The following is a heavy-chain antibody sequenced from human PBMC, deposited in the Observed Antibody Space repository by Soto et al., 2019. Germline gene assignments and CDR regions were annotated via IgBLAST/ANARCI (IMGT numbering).Heavy chain of an antibody. V-gene: IGHV1-69*13. J-gene: IGHJ3*02. D-gene: IGHD2-2*01. CDR2: MLPIFGTA. CDR1: GGTFSSYA. CDR3: ANSPDCSSSSCCAFDI. Sequence: ASVKVSCKASGGTFSSYAISWVRQAPGQGLEWMGGMLPIFGTANYAQKFQGRVTITADASTSTAYMELSSLRSEDTGGYYCANSPDCSSSSCCAFDIWGQGTMVTVSS.